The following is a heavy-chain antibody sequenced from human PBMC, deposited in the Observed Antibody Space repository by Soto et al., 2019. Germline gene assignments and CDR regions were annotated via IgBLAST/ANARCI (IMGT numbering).Heavy chain of an antibody. J-gene: IGHJ4*02. V-gene: IGHV4-31*03. CDR1: GGSISSGGYY. Sequence: TSETLSLTCTVSGGSISSGGYYWSWIRQHPGKGLEWIGYIYYSGSTYYNPSLKSRVTMSVDTSKNQFSLNLTSLTAADTAMYYCARANWYSQYSCQATFVTLSS. CDR3: ARANWYSQY. CDR2: IYYSGST. D-gene: IGHD1-7*01.